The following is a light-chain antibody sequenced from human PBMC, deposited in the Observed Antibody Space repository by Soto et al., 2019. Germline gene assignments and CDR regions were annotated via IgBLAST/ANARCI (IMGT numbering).Light chain of an antibody. CDR1: SSNIGAGYD. CDR3: CSYTSNITPYV. V-gene: IGLV1-40*01. Sequence: QSVLTQPPSVSGAPGQRVTISCTGSSSNIGAGYDVHWYQQLPGTAPKLLIYGNSNRPSGVPDRFSGSKSGTSASLAITGLQAEDEADYYCCSYTSNITPYVFGTGTKVTVL. J-gene: IGLJ1*01. CDR2: GNS.